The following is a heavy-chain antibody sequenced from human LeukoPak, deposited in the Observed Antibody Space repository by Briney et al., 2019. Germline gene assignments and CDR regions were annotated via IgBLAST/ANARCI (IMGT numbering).Heavy chain of an antibody. D-gene: IGHD4-17*01. CDR2: IKSKTEGGTT. V-gene: IGHV3-15*01. Sequence: PSETLSLTCTVSGGSISRYYWSWVRQAPGKGLEWVGRIKSKTEGGTTDYAAPVNGRFTISRDVSKNTLYLQMNSLNTDDSAVYFCSTSLTTPFDYWGLGTLVTVSS. CDR1: GGSISRYY. J-gene: IGHJ4*02. CDR3: STSLTTPFDY.